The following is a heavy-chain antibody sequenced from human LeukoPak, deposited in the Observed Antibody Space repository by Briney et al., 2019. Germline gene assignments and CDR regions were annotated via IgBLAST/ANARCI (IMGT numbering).Heavy chain of an antibody. V-gene: IGHV3-49*04. CDR1: GFTFGDYA. D-gene: IGHD4-17*01. J-gene: IGHJ4*02. Sequence: PGGSLRLSCTASGFTFGDYAMSWVRQAPGKGLEWVGFIRSKAYGGTTEYAASVKGRFTISRDDSKSIAYLQMNGLKTEDTAVYYCAKDPTGYWGQGTLVTVSS. CDR2: IRSKAYGGTT. CDR3: AKDPTGY.